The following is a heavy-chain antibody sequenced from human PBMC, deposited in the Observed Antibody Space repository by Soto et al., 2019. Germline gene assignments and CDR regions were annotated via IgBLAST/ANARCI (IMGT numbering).Heavy chain of an antibody. D-gene: IGHD3-16*01. CDR2: IYPGDSDT. CDR1: GYSFTSYW. J-gene: IGHJ6*02. CDR3: ARHPLGGDYYYGMDV. Sequence: GESLKISCKGSGYSFTSYWIGWVRQMPGKGLEWMGIIYPGDSDTRYSPSFQGQVTISADKSISTAYLQWSSLKASDTAMYYCARHPLGGDYYYGMDVWGQGTTVTVSS. V-gene: IGHV5-51*01.